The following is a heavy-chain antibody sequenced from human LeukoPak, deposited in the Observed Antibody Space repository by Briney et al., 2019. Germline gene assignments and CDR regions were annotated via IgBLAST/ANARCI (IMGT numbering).Heavy chain of an antibody. CDR1: GFTFSSYS. D-gene: IGHD6-13*01. V-gene: IGHV3-21*01. CDR3: ARDQGISPTSTSAFDI. CDR2: ISGSSTYI. Sequence: PGGSLRLSCAASGFTFSSYSMNWVRQAPGKGLEWVSSISGSSTYIHYADSVKGRFTNSRDNAKNSLYLQMNSLRAEDTAVYYCARDQGISPTSTSAFDIWGQGTMVTVSS. J-gene: IGHJ3*02.